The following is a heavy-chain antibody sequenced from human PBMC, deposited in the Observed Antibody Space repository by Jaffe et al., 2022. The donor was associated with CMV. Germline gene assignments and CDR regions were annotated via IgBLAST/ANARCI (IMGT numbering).Heavy chain of an antibody. Sequence: EVQLVESGGGLAQPGGSLRLSCAASGFTFSEHEMNWVRQSPGQGLEWLSNISISGTNALYADSVEGRFTISRDNAKNSLFLHMNSLKPEDTAIYYCAGGHGYFHMWGQGTLVSVSS. J-gene: IGHJ1*01. CDR1: GFTFSEHE. CDR3: AGGHGYFHM. V-gene: IGHV3-48*03. CDR2: ISISGTNA.